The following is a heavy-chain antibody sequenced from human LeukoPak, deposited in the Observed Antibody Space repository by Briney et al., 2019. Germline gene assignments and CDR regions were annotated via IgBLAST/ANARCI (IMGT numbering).Heavy chain of an antibody. Sequence: GGSLRLSCVAYGFTLTDYYMSWIRQAPGRGLEWVSDISGSGGNVYYGDSVKGRFTISRDNAKNSLYLQMNNLRAEDTAVYYCARSIGYYYTMDVWGQGTAVTVSS. CDR1: GFTLTDYY. CDR2: ISGSGGNV. V-gene: IGHV3-11*01. J-gene: IGHJ6*02. CDR3: ARSIGYYYTMDV. D-gene: IGHD3-22*01.